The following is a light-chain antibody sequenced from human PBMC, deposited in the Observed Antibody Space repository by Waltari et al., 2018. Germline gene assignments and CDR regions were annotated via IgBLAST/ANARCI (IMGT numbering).Light chain of an antibody. Sequence: EIVLTQSPVTLSLSPGERATLSCRASQTVGTHLARYQHKPGQPPRLLIYNSSLRPSGIPARFSGSWSGTDLTLTISHLEPEDFAFYYCQHRDNWLFTFGPGTKVEVK. V-gene: IGKV3-11*01. CDR3: QHRDNWLFT. J-gene: IGKJ3*01. CDR1: QTVGTH. CDR2: NSS.